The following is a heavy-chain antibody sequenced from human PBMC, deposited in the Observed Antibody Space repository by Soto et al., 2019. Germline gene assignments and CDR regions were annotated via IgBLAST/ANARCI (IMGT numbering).Heavy chain of an antibody. CDR3: ARGGYYGSGSYYMPTPNYYYYGMDV. J-gene: IGHJ6*02. CDR2: ISYSGTT. D-gene: IGHD3-10*01. V-gene: IGHV4-39*02. Sequence: PSETLSLTCSVSGASLTSGLYFWVWIRQTPGKGLEWIGSISYSGTTYSNPSLKSRLTMSLDTSKNHFSLKLTSVTAADTAVYYCARGGYYGSGSYYMPTPNYYYYGMDVWGQGTKVTVSS. CDR1: GASLTSGLYF.